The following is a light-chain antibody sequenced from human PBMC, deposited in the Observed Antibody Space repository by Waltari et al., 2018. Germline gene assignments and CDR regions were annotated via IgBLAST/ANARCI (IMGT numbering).Light chain of an antibody. J-gene: IGKJ1*01. CDR3: QKYNRLPAT. CDR1: QSVSRF. V-gene: IGKV3-20*01. Sequence: EIVLTQSPGTLSLSPGERGTLSCRASQSVSRFLAWYQQKPGQDPRLLIYGASTRATGIPDRFSGSGSGIDFSLPISRLEPEDFAVYYCQKYNRLPATFGQGTKVEIK. CDR2: GAS.